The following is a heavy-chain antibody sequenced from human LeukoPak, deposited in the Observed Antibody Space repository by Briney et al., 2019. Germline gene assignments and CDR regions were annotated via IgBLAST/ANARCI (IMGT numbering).Heavy chain of an antibody. CDR3: AKDEYSGSYQDY. D-gene: IGHD1-26*01. CDR1: GFTFDDYA. CDR2: ISWNSGSI. Sequence: PGGFLRLSCAASGFTFDDYAMHWVRQAPGKGLEWVSGISWNSGSIGYADSVKGRFAISRDNAKNSLYLQMNSLRAEDTAVYYCAKDEYSGSYQDYWGQGTLVTVSS. J-gene: IGHJ4*02. V-gene: IGHV3-9*01.